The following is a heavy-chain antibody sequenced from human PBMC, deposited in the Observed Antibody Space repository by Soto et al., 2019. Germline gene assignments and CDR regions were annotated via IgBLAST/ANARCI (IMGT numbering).Heavy chain of an antibody. CDR1: GFTVSNFG. CDR3: ARSRETSDC. J-gene: IGHJ4*02. D-gene: IGHD1-26*01. CDR2: IWYDGSEK. V-gene: IGHV3-33*01. Sequence: RLCCAACGFTVSNFGMHWVRQAPGKGLEWVAFIWYDGSEKYNADSVQGRFTISRDNSKNTLYLQMNSLRAEDTAIYYCARSRETSDCWGQGTLVAVSS.